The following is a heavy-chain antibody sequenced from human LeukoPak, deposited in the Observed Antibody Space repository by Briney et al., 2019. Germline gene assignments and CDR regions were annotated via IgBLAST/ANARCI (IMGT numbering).Heavy chain of an antibody. V-gene: IGHV4-39*07. CDR2: IYYSGST. D-gene: IGHD4-11*01. CDR3: ARENDYTGEDYFDY. Sequence: PSETLSLTCTVSGGSISSSSYYWGWIRQPPGKGLEWIGSIYYSGSTYYNPSLKSRVTISVDTSKNQFSLKLSSVTAADTAVYYCARENDYTGEDYFDYWGQGTLVTVSS. J-gene: IGHJ4*02. CDR1: GGSISSSSYY.